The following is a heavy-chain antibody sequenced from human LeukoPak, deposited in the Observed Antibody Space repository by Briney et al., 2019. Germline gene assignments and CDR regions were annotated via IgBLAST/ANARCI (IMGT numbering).Heavy chain of an antibody. CDR2: INPNSGGT. J-gene: IGHJ4*02. Sequence: ASVKVSCKASGYTFTGYYMHWVRQAPGQGLEWMGWINPNSGGTNYAQKFQGRVTMTGDTSISTAYMELSRLRSDDTAVYYCATPYDILTGYSYWGQGTLVTVSS. CDR3: ATPYDILTGYSY. V-gene: IGHV1-2*02. CDR1: GYTFTGYY. D-gene: IGHD3-9*01.